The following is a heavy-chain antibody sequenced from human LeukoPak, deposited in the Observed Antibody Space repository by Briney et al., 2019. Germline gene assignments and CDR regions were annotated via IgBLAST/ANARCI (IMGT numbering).Heavy chain of an antibody. Sequence: PSETLSLTCAVYGGSFSGYYWSWIRQPPGKGLEWIGEINHSGSTNYNPSLKSRVTISVDTSKNQFSLKLSSVTAADTAVYYCARDYYYDSSGYPYIFDYWGQGTLVTVSS. CDR3: ARDYYYDSSGYPYIFDY. J-gene: IGHJ4*02. CDR2: INHSGST. V-gene: IGHV4-34*01. CDR1: GGSFSGYY. D-gene: IGHD3-22*01.